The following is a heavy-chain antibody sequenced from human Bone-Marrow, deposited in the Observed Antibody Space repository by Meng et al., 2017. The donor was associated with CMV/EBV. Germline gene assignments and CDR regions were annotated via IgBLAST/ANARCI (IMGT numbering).Heavy chain of an antibody. CDR3: AKDREDIAAASDGFYY. V-gene: IGHV3-23*01. D-gene: IGHD6-13*01. Sequence: GESLKISCAASGFTFSSYAMSWVRQAPGKGLEWVSAISGSGGSTYYADSVKGRFTISRDNSKNTLYLQMNSLRAEDTAVYYCAKDREDIAAASDGFYYWGQGTLVTVSS. J-gene: IGHJ4*02. CDR1: GFTFSSYA. CDR2: ISGSGGST.